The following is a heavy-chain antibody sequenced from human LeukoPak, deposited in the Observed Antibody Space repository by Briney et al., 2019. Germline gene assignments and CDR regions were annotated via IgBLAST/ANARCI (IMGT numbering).Heavy chain of an antibody. V-gene: IGHV3-21*01. D-gene: IGHD2-2*01. J-gene: IGHJ4*02. Sequence: TGGSLRLSCAASGFTFSSYSMNWVRQAPGKGLEWVSSISSSSSYIYYADPVKGRFTISRDNAKNSLYLQMNSLRAEDTAVYYCARLVCGSTSCYDYWGQGTLVTVSS. CDR3: ARLVCGSTSCYDY. CDR2: ISSSSSYI. CDR1: GFTFSSYS.